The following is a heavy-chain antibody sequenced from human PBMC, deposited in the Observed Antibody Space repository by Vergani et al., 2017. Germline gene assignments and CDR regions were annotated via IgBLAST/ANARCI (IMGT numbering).Heavy chain of an antibody. CDR2: ISSSGSTI. CDR1: GFTFSDYY. V-gene: IGHV3-11*01. J-gene: IGHJ6*03. Sequence: VQLLESGGGLVQPGGSLRLSCAASGFTFSDYYISWIRQAPGKGLEWVSSISSSGSTIYYADSVKGRFTISRDNAKNSLYLQMNSLRAEDTAVYYCARESSGSSPYMDVWGKGTTVTVSS. CDR3: ARESSGSSPYMDV. D-gene: IGHD1-26*01.